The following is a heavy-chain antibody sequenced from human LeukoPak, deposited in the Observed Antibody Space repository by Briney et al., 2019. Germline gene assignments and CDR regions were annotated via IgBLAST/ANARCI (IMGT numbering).Heavy chain of an antibody. Sequence: GGSLRLSCAASGFTFSNYMMHWVRRAPGKGLVWVSRIKSDGITITYADSVKGRFTISRDNAMNTLYLQMNSLRAEDTAVYYCLRDLNWSLDQWGQGTLVTVSS. CDR2: IKSDGITI. D-gene: IGHD1-20*01. CDR3: LRDLNWSLDQ. V-gene: IGHV3-74*01. CDR1: GFTFSNYM. J-gene: IGHJ4*02.